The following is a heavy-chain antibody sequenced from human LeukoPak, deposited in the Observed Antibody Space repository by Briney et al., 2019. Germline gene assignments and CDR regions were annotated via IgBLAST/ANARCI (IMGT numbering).Heavy chain of an antibody. V-gene: IGHV4-34*01. J-gene: IGHJ5*02. CDR2: INHSGST. CDR1: GGSFSGYY. D-gene: IGHD3-3*01. Sequence: SESLSLTCAVYGGSFSGYYWSWIRQPPGKGLEWIGEINHSGSTNYNPSLKSRVTISVDTSKNQFSLKLSSVTAADTAVYYCARHYYDFWSGYLFDPWGQGTLVTVSS. CDR3: ARHYYDFWSGYLFDP.